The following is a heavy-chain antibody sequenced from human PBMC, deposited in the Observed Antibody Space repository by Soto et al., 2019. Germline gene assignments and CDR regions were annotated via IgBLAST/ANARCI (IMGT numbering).Heavy chain of an antibody. J-gene: IGHJ4*02. D-gene: IGHD3-22*01. V-gene: IGHV4-31*03. CDR2: IYYSGST. CDR3: AREKGYYDSSGYYRYFDY. Sequence: PSETLSLTCTLSGGSISSGVYYWIWFRQHPGKVLEWIGYIYYSGSTYYNPSLKSRVTISVDTSKNQFSLKLSSVTAADTAVYYCAREKGYYDSSGYYRYFDYWGQGTLVTVSS. CDR1: GGSISSGVYY.